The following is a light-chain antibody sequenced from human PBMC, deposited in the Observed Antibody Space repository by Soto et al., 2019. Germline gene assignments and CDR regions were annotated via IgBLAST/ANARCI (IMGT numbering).Light chain of an antibody. Sequence: QSALTQPASVSGSPGQSITIACTGTSSDIGAYKYVSWYQPHPGKAPKLIILEVVNRPSGVSDRFSGSKSGNTASLTISGLQADDEADYYCSSYSSSTTVLFGGGTKLTVL. CDR1: SSDIGAYKY. CDR2: EVV. V-gene: IGLV2-14*01. J-gene: IGLJ2*01. CDR3: SSYSSSTTVL.